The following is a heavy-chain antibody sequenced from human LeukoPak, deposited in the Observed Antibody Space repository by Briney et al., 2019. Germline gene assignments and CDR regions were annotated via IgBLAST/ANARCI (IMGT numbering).Heavy chain of an antibody. CDR1: GFTFSSYS. D-gene: IGHD3-22*01. Sequence: PGGSLRLSCAASGFTFSSYSMNWVRQAPGKGLEWVSSITSSTYIYYADSVQGRFTISRDNAKNSLYLQMNSLRAEDTAVYFCARDHHYYDSGTLFIWGQGTMVTVSS. CDR3: ARDHHYYDSGTLFI. V-gene: IGHV3-21*01. J-gene: IGHJ3*02. CDR2: ITSSTYI.